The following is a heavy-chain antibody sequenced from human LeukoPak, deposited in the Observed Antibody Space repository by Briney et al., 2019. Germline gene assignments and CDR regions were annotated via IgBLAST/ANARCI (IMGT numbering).Heavy chain of an antibody. CDR1: GGSISSGGYY. Sequence: SETLSLTCTVSGGSISSGGYYWSWIRQHPGKGLEWIGYIYYSGSTYYNPSLKSRVTISVDTSKNQFSLKLSSVTAADTAVYYCARDTLRWPNTFRYWGQGTLVTVSS. V-gene: IGHV4-31*03. CDR2: IYYSGST. CDR3: ARDTLRWPNTFRY. D-gene: IGHD4-23*01. J-gene: IGHJ4*02.